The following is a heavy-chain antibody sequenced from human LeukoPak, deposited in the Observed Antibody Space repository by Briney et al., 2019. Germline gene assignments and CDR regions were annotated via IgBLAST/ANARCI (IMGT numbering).Heavy chain of an antibody. V-gene: IGHV5-10-1*01. D-gene: IGHD6-19*01. Sequence: GESLKISCNGSGYXFTSYWISWVRQMPGKGLEWMGRIDPSDSYTNYSPSFQGHVTISADKSISTAYLQWSSLKASDTAMYYCARLGYSSGASRDNNWFDPWGQGTLVTVSS. J-gene: IGHJ5*02. CDR1: GYXFTSYW. CDR3: ARLGYSSGASRDNNWFDP. CDR2: IDPSDSYT.